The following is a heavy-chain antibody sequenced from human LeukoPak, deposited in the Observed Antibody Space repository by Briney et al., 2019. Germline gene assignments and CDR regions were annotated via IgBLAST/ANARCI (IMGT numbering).Heavy chain of an antibody. J-gene: IGHJ3*02. V-gene: IGHV4-39*02. CDR2: IYDSGST. CDR1: GGSIRSSYYY. CDR3: ARDWDYDSRRYAFDI. D-gene: IGHD3-22*01. Sequence: SETLSLTCTVSGGSIRSSYYYWGWIRQPPGKGLEWIGSIYDSGSTYYNPSLKSRVTISVDTSKNQFSLKLNSVTAADTAVYYCARDWDYDSRRYAFDIWGQGTMVTVSS.